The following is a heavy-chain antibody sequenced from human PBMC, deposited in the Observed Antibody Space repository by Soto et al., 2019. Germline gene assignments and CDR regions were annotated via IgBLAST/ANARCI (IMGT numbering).Heavy chain of an antibody. CDR3: TTDSGPRPDSGSYYRDY. Sequence: GGSLRLSCAASGFTFSNAWMSWVRQAPGKGLEWVGRIKSKTDGGTTDYAAPVKGRFTISRDDSKNTLYLQMNSLKTEDTAVYYCTTDSGPRPDSGSYYRDYWGQGTLVTVSS. CDR1: GFTFSNAW. V-gene: IGHV3-15*01. J-gene: IGHJ4*02. CDR2: IKSKTDGGTT. D-gene: IGHD1-26*01.